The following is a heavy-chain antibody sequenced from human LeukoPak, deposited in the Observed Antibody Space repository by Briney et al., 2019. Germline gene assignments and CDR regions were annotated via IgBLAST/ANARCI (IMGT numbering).Heavy chain of an antibody. CDR1: GGSISRSY. J-gene: IGHJ5*02. CDR3: ARDARYYDSSGFSSSYFDP. Sequence: SETLSLTCTVSGGSISRSYRSWIRQPAGKGLEWIGRLYSSGSTNYNPSLKSRVTMSVDTSKNQFSLKLSSVTAADTAVYYCARDARYYDSSGFSSSYFDPWGQGTLVTVSS. CDR2: LYSSGST. D-gene: IGHD3-22*01. V-gene: IGHV4-4*07.